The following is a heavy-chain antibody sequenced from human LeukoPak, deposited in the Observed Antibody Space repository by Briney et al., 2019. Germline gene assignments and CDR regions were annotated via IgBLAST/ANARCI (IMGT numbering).Heavy chain of an antibody. J-gene: IGHJ4*02. CDR2: IDPSDSYS. CDR3: ARQLDYYDKRDY. CDR1: GYSFTNYG. Sequence: GGSLRISCKGSGYSFTNYGISWVRQMPGKGLEWMGRIDPSDSYSNYGPSFQGHVTISADRSISTAYLQWRSLKASDTAMYYCARQLDYYDKRDYWGQGTLVTVAS. D-gene: IGHD3-22*01. V-gene: IGHV5-10-1*01.